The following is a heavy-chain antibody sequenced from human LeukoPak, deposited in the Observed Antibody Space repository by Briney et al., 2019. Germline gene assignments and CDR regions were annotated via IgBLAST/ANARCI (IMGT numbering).Heavy chain of an antibody. Sequence: SETLSLTCTVSGGSVTTYYWSWTRQLPGKGPEWIGNIYYSGSTYYNPSLKSRVTISVDTSKNQFSLKLSSMTAADTAVYYCARGSGTTVTTAYFDPWGQGTLVTVSS. CDR1: GGSVTTYY. CDR2: IYYSGST. CDR3: ARGSGTTVTTAYFDP. D-gene: IGHD4-17*01. J-gene: IGHJ5*02. V-gene: IGHV4-59*06.